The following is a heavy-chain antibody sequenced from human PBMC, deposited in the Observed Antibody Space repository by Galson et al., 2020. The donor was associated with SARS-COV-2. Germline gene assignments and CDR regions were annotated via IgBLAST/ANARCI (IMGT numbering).Heavy chain of an antibody. CDR3: AKVLRSGYSNDAFDI. CDR2: IYASSGTT. J-gene: IGHJ3*02. V-gene: IGHV3-23*01. CDR1: GFTFSNYA. Sequence: GGSLRPSCAASGFTFSNYAMSWVRQAPGKGMEWVSRIYASSGTTHYAGSVKGRFTLSRDNSKNTLYLQMNSLRAEDTAVYYCAKVLRSGYSNDAFDIWGQGTMVTVSS. D-gene: IGHD3-3*01.